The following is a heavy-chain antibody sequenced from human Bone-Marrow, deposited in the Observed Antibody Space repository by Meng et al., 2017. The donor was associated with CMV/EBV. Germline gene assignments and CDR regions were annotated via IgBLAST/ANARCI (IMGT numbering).Heavy chain of an antibody. CDR1: GGSFSGYY. CDR2: INHSGST. CDR3: VRGRVRRTLVVVIFRSSLYYFDY. D-gene: IGHD3-22*01. J-gene: IGHJ4*02. V-gene: IGHV4-34*01. Sequence: GSLRLSCAVYGGSFSGYYWSWIRQPPGKGLEWIGEINHSGSTNYNPSLKSRVTISVDTSKNQFSLKLSSVTAADTAVYYCVRGRVRRTLVVVIFRSSLYYFDYWGQGTLVTVSS.